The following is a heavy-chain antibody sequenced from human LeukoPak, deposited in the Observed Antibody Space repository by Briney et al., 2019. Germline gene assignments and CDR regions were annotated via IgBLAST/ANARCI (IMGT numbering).Heavy chain of an antibody. CDR2: ISAYNGNT. D-gene: IGHD2-8*01. CDR3: ARDWDLGYCTNGVCYIGGEDALDI. J-gene: IGHJ3*02. CDR1: GYTFTSYG. Sequence: GASVKVSCKASGYTFTSYGISWVRQAPGQGLECMGWISAYNGNTNYAQKLQGRVTMTKDTSTSTAYMELRSLRSDDTAVYYCARDWDLGYCTNGVCYIGGEDALDIWGQGTMVTVSS. V-gene: IGHV1-18*01.